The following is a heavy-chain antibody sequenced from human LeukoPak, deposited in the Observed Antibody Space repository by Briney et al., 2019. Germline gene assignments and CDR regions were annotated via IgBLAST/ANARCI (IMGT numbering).Heavy chain of an antibody. CDR2: INHSGSA. CDR1: GGSFSGYY. V-gene: IGHV4-34*01. CDR3: ASVGPNCSGGSCTDY. J-gene: IGHJ4*02. D-gene: IGHD2-15*01. Sequence: SETLSLTCAVYGGSFSGYYWSWIRQPPGKGLEWIGEINHSGSANNNPSLKSRVTISVDTSKNQFSLKLSSVTAADTAVYYCASVGPNCSGGSCTDYWGQGTLVTVSS.